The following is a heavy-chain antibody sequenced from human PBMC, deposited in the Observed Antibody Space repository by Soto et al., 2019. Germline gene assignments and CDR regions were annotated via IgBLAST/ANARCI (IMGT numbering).Heavy chain of an antibody. CDR3: ATDMSWFDP. V-gene: IGHV1-69*01. D-gene: IGHD3-16*01. CDR2: IVPIFGTT. Sequence: QVLLVQYGAEVKKPGSSVKVSCKASGVTLRSFAIAWVRQTPGHGLEWMGGIVPIFGTTNYAQKFQGRLSITADESTTTAYMELSSLTSEDSALSYCATDMSWFDPWGQGPLVTVSS. J-gene: IGHJ5*02. CDR1: GVTLRSFA.